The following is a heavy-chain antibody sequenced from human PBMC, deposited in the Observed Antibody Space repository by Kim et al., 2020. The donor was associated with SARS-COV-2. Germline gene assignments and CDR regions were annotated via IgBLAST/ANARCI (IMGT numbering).Heavy chain of an antibody. CDR2: IGTAGDT. D-gene: IGHD3-10*01. J-gene: IGHJ4*02. Sequence: GGSLRLSCAASGFTFSSYDMHWVRQATGKGLEWVSAIGTAGDTYYPGSVKGRFTISRENAKNSLYLQMNSLRAGDTAVYYCASACRPMVRGVMASFDYWGQGTLVTVSS. CDR3: ASACRPMVRGVMASFDY. V-gene: IGHV3-13*04. CDR1: GFTFSSYD.